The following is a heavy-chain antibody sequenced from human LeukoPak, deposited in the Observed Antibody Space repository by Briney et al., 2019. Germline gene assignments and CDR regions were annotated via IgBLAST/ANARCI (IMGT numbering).Heavy chain of an antibody. CDR2: IYSGGST. V-gene: IGHV3-66*01. Sequence: GGSLRLSCAASEFSVGSNYMTWVRQAPGKGLEWVSLIYSGGSTYYADSVKGRFTISRDNSKNTLYLQMNSLRAEDTAVYYCARGPSGYXXTGGXXTLVTVSS. D-gene: IGHD5-12*01. CDR1: EFSVGSNY. J-gene: IGHJ1*01. CDR3: ARGPSGYXXT.